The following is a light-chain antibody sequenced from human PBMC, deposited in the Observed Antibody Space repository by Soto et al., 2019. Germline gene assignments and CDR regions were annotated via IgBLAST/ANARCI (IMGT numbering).Light chain of an antibody. V-gene: IGLV2-8*01. Sequence: QPVLTQPPSAAGSPGQSVTISCTGTSSDVGGYNYVSWYQQHPGKAPKFMIYEVTKRPSGVPDRFSGSKSGNTASLTVSGLQAEDEDDYYCSSYAGSNNFVVFGGGTKLTVL. CDR2: EVT. CDR1: SSDVGGYNY. CDR3: SSYAGSNNFVV. J-gene: IGLJ2*01.